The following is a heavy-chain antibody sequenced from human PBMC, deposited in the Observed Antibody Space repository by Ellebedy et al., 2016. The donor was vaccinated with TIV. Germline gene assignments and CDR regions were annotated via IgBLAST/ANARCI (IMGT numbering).Heavy chain of an antibody. Sequence: GSLRLSXSVSGDSIRSYYWSWIRQPPGKGLEWIGYIYYSADTNYNPSLKSRVTISVDTSKKQVSLKLSSVTAADTAVYYCARDRGYGTSWKAYYFDYWGLGTLVTVSS. CDR3: ARDRGYGTSWKAYYFDY. J-gene: IGHJ4*02. CDR2: IYYSADT. D-gene: IGHD6-13*01. V-gene: IGHV4-59*01. CDR1: GDSIRSYY.